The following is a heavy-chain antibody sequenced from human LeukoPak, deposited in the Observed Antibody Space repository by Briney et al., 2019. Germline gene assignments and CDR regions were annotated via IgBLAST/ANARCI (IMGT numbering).Heavy chain of an antibody. CDR1: GYTFTSYD. D-gene: IGHD2-2*01. V-gene: IGHV1-2*02. Sequence: ASVKVSCKASGYTFTSYDINWVRQAPGQGLEWMGWINPNSGGTNYAQKFQGRVTMTRDTSISTAYMELSRLRSDDTAVYYCARGGEYCSSTSCYPLPQYWGQGTLVTVSS. J-gene: IGHJ4*02. CDR2: INPNSGGT. CDR3: ARGGEYCSSTSCYPLPQY.